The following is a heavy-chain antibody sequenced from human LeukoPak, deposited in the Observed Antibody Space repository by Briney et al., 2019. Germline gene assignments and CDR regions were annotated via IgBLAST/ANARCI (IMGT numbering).Heavy chain of an antibody. D-gene: IGHD1-14*01. CDR1: GYTFTGYY. Sequence: ASVKVSCKASGYTFTGYYMHWVRQAPGQGLEWMGWISTHNDNTNYAQKFQGRVTMTTDTSTSTTYMELRSLRSDDTAVYYCARVGKRDAFDIWGQGTMVTVSS. CDR2: ISTHNDNT. CDR3: ARVGKRDAFDI. J-gene: IGHJ3*02. V-gene: IGHV1-18*04.